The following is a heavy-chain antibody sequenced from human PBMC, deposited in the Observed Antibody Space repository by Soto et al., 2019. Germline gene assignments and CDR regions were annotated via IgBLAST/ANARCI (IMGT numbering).Heavy chain of an antibody. Sequence: QVQLQESGPGLVEPSGTLSLTCAVSGGSVSSTNWCSWVRQPPGKGLEWIGEIYHSGSTYYNPSLKSRVTISVDKSKNQFSLRLSSVTAADTAVYFCARYRAVSARGYVAYWGQGTLVTVSS. CDR1: GGSVSSTNW. CDR2: IYHSGST. V-gene: IGHV4-4*02. D-gene: IGHD6-19*01. J-gene: IGHJ4*02. CDR3: ARYRAVSARGYVAY.